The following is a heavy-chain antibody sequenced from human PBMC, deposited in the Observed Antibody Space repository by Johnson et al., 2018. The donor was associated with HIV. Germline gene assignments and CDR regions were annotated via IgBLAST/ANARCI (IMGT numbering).Heavy chain of an antibody. Sequence: MQLVESGGGLVKPGGSLRLSCAASGFTFEDYGMSWVREAPGKGLEWVSGINWNGGSTGYVDSVKGRFTISRDNAKNSLYLQMNSLRAEDTALYYCARGKYCTNGVCYTKGAFDIWGQGTLVTVSS. CDR2: INWNGGST. CDR3: ARGKYCTNGVCYTKGAFDI. D-gene: IGHD2-8*01. J-gene: IGHJ3*02. CDR1: GFTFEDYG. V-gene: IGHV3-20*04.